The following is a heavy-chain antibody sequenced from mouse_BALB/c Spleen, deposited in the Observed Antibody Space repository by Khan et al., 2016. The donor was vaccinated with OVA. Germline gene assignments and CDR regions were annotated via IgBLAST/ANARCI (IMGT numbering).Heavy chain of an antibody. CDR1: GFTFSTYG. D-gene: IGHD1-1*01. CDR2: VSTGGSYT. Sequence: EVQGVESGGDLVKPGGSLKLSCAASGFTFSTYGMSWVRQAPDKRLEWVATVSTGGSYTYYPDSVKGRFTIYRDNAKNTLYLQMSGLRSEDTAMFYCTRLAYYYDSEGFAYWGQGTLVTVSA. CDR3: TRLAYYYDSEGFAY. V-gene: IGHV5-6*01. J-gene: IGHJ3*01.